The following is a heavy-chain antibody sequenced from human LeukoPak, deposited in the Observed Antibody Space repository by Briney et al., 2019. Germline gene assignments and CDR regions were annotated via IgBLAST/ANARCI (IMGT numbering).Heavy chain of an antibody. CDR1: GGSVSDYY. V-gene: IGHV6-1*01. J-gene: IGHJ6*03. CDR2: TYYRSKWYN. D-gene: IGHD6-13*01. CDR3: ARERQQLVRGYYYYYMDV. Sequence: KPSETLSLTCTISGGSVSDYYWNWIRQSPSRGLEWLGRTYYRSKWYNDYAVSVKSRITINPDTSKNQFSLQLNSVTPEDTAVYYCARERQQLVRGYYYYYMDVWGKGTTVTVSS.